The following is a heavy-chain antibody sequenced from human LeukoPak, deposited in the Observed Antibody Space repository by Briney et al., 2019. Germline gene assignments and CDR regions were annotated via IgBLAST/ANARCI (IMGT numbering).Heavy chain of an antibody. D-gene: IGHD2-8*02. Sequence: GASVKVSCKASGYTFTSYYMHWVRQAPGQGLEWMGIINPSGGSTGYAQKFQGRVTMTRDTSTSTVYMELSSLRSEDTAVYYCAREGPGGAGGGYGGDWFDPWGQGTLVTVSS. J-gene: IGHJ5*02. V-gene: IGHV1-46*01. CDR1: GYTFTSYY. CDR2: INPSGGST. CDR3: AREGPGGAGGGYGGDWFDP.